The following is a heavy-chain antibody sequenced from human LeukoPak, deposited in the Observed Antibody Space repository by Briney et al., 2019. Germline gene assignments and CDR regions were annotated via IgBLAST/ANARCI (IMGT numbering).Heavy chain of an antibody. Sequence: PGGSLRLSCAAYGFTFSSYSMNWVRQAPGKGLEWVANIKQDGSEKYYVDSVKGRFTISRDNAKNSLYLQMNSLRAEDTAVYYCARERIRCRGDCNDDWGQGTLVTVSS. CDR1: GFTFSSYS. CDR2: IKQDGSEK. V-gene: IGHV3-7*01. J-gene: IGHJ4*02. CDR3: ARERIRCRGDCNDD. D-gene: IGHD2-21*02.